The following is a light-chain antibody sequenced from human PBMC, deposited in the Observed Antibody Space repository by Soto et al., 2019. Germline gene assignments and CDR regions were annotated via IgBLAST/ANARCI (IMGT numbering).Light chain of an antibody. Sequence: DIQMTQSPSSLSASVGDRVTISCRASQSISIYLNWYQQKPGKAPKLVIYAASSLQSGVPSRFSGSGSGTDFTLTISSLQPEDFATYYCQQSYSTLMYTFGQGTRLEIK. V-gene: IGKV1-39*01. CDR2: AAS. CDR1: QSISIY. CDR3: QQSYSTLMYT. J-gene: IGKJ5*01.